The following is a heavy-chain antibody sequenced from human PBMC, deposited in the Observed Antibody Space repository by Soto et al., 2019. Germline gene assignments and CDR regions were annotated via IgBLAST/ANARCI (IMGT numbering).Heavy chain of an antibody. V-gene: IGHV3-73*02. CDR2: IRSKANNYAT. D-gene: IGHD2-2*02. J-gene: IGHJ4*02. CDR1: GFAFSDSI. CDR3: TKQSDIAIVPDAVP. Sequence: EVQLVESGGGLVQPGGSLTLSCAASGFAFSDSIMQWFRQASGKGLEWVGRIRSKANNYATAYAASVKGRFTIARDDSKNTAYLQMNSLKTEDTAVYYCTKQSDIAIVPDAVPWGQGTLVTVSS.